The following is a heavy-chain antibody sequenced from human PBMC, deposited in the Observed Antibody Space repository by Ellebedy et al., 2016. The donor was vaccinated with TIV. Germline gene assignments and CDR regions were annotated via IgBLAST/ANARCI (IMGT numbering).Heavy chain of an antibody. Sequence: GESLKISCAASGFTVNNNYMNWVRQAPGKGLEWVAVIYSVGGPHYADSVKGRFTISRDNSKNTVYLQLNSLGAEDTAVYYCARDLHASVYYYGMDVWGQGTTVTVSS. CDR3: ARDLHASVYYYGMDV. CDR2: IYSVGGP. CDR1: GFTVNNNY. V-gene: IGHV3-66*01. J-gene: IGHJ6*02.